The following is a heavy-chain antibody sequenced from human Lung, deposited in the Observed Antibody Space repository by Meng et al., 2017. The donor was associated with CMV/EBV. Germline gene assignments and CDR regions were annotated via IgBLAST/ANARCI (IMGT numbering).Heavy chain of an antibody. CDR3: ARVRSRDYGDFYAHFDY. D-gene: IGHD4-17*01. J-gene: IGHJ4*02. Sequence: GTFSSYAISWVRQAPGKGLEWMGGIIPIFGTANYAQKFQGRVTITTDESTSTAYMELSSLRSEDTAVYYCARVRSRDYGDFYAHFDYWGQGTLVTVSS. CDR1: GTFSSYA. V-gene: IGHV1-69*05. CDR2: IIPIFGTA.